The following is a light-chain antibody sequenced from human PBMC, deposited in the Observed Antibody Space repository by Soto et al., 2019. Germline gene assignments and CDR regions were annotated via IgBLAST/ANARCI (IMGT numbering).Light chain of an antibody. V-gene: IGKV2-30*01. Sequence: VVMTQSPLSLPVTLGQPASISCKSSQTFVYRDGNTYLNWIQQRPGQSPRRLIYQVSHRDSGVTHRFCGSGSGTDFTLKISRVEAEDVGVYYCVQGTHWPPFTFGQATTLEIK. CDR2: QVS. CDR3: VQGTHWPPFT. J-gene: IGKJ2*01. CDR1: QTFVYRDGNTY.